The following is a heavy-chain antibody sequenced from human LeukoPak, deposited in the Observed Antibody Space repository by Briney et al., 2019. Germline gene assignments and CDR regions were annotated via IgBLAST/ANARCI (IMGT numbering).Heavy chain of an antibody. D-gene: IGHD3-10*01. Sequence: SETLSLTCTVSGYSISSGYYWGWIRQPPGKGLEWIGSIYHSGSTNYNPSLKSRVTISVDTSKNQFSLKLSSVTAADTAVYYCARVFDSGSQAYFYYMDVWGKGTTVTISS. CDR2: IYHSGST. CDR1: GYSISSGYY. V-gene: IGHV4-38-2*02. J-gene: IGHJ6*03. CDR3: ARVFDSGSQAYFYYMDV.